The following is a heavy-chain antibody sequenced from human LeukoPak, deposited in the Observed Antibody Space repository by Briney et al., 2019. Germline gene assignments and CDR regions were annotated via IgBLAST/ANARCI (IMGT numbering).Heavy chain of an antibody. CDR3: AKNPEYCSSTSCPGDFDY. CDR2: ISYDGSNK. J-gene: IGHJ4*02. D-gene: IGHD2-2*01. CDR1: GFTFSSYA. Sequence: GGSLRLSCAASGFTFSSYAMHWVRQAPGKGLEWVAVISYDGSNKYYADSVKGRFTISRDNSKNTLYLQMNSLRAEDTAVYYCAKNPEYCSSTSCPGDFDYWGQGTLVTVSS. V-gene: IGHV3-30-3*02.